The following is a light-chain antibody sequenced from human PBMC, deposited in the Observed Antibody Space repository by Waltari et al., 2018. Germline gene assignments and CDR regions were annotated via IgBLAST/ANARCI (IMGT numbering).Light chain of an antibody. J-gene: IGKJ3*01. Sequence: DIVMTQSPDSLAVSLGEKATINCKSSQSVLYSSNNKNYLAWYQQKPGQPPKLLIYWASTRESGVPDRFSGSGSGTDFTLTISSLQAEDVAGYYCQQYHTSPFTFGPGTKVDI. V-gene: IGKV4-1*01. CDR3: QQYHTSPFT. CDR2: WAS. CDR1: QSVLYSSNNKNY.